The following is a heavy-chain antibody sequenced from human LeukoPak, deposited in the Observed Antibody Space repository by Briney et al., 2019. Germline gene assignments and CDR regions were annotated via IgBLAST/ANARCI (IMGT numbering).Heavy chain of an antibody. CDR2: INHSGST. CDR3: AREWDTAIGY. V-gene: IGHV4-34*01. Sequence: PSETLSLTCAVYGGSFSGYYWSWIRQPPGKGLEWIGEINHSGSTNYNPSLKSRVTISVDTSKNQFSLKLSSVTAADTAVYYCAREWDTAIGYWGQGTLVTVSS. CDR1: GGSFSGYY. J-gene: IGHJ4*02. D-gene: IGHD5-18*01.